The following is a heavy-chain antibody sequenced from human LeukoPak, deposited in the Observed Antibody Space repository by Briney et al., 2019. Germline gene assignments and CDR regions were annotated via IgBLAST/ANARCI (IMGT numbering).Heavy chain of an antibody. Sequence: SETLSLTCTVSGGSISSYYWSWIRQPPGKGLEWIGYIYYSGGTNYNPSLKSRVTISVDTSKNQFSLKLSSVTAADTAVYYCARGKIAVAGIGDYWGQGTLVTVSS. CDR3: ARGKIAVAGIGDY. CDR2: IYYSGGT. V-gene: IGHV4-59*01. D-gene: IGHD6-19*01. CDR1: GGSISSYY. J-gene: IGHJ4*02.